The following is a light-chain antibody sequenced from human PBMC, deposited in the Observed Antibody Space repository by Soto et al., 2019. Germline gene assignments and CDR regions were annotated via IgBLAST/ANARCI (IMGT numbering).Light chain of an antibody. J-gene: IGLJ1*01. V-gene: IGLV2-11*01. CDR1: SSDIGGYHY. CDR2: DVS. Sequence: QSALTQPPSVSGSPGQSVTISCTGTSSDIGGYHYVSWYQQLPGKAPKLMIYDVSKRPSGVPDRFSVSNSGNTASLTISGLQAEDEADYYCCSYAGTTQVFGTGTKVTVL. CDR3: CSYAGTTQV.